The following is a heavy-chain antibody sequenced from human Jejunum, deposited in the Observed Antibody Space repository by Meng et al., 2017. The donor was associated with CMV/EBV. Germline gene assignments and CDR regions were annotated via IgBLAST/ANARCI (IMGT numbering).Heavy chain of an antibody. CDR1: SYW. V-gene: IGHV3-7*01. J-gene: IGHJ3*01. Sequence: SYWMSGGRQAPGKGPEWMANIKRDGTEKYYVDSVKARFTISRDNAKDSLYLQMHSLRAEDTAMYYCARDRGCSLTSCDKGGDVFDVWGLGTMVTVSS. CDR3: ARDRGCSLTSCDKGGDVFDV. D-gene: IGHD2-2*02. CDR2: IKRDGTEK.